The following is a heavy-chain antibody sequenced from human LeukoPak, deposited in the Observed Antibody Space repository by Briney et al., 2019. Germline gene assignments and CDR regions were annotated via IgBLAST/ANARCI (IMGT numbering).Heavy chain of an antibody. D-gene: IGHD1-1*01. CDR1: GYSFTTYW. CDR2: MNPDSGVT. CDR3: ARDPGYLQPDY. V-gene: IGHV1-2*02. J-gene: IGHJ4*02. Sequence: ASVTVSCKASGYSFTTYWIHWVRQAPGQGLEWMGCMNPDSGVTGYAQTFQGRVTMTRDTSINTAYMHLSSLRPDDTAVYSCARDPGYLQPDYWGQGTLVTVPS.